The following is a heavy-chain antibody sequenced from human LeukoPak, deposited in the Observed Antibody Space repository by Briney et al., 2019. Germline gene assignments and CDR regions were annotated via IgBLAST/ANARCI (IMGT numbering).Heavy chain of an antibody. Sequence: GGSLRLSCAASGFTFSSYGMHWVRQAPGEGLEWVAVISYDGNNKYYADSVKGRFTISRDNSKNTLYLQMNSLRAEDTAVYYCAKDLGAAAAGTNVWGQGTLVTVSS. CDR3: AKDLGAAAAGTNV. V-gene: IGHV3-30*18. CDR1: GFTFSSYG. CDR2: ISYDGNNK. J-gene: IGHJ4*02. D-gene: IGHD6-13*01.